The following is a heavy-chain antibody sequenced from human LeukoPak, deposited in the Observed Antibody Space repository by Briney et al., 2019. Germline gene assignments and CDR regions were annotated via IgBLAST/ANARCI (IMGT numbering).Heavy chain of an antibody. V-gene: IGHV4-61*02. D-gene: IGHD3-3*01. Sequence: SETLSLTCTVSGGSISSGSYYWSWIRQPAGKGLEWIGRIYTSGSTNYNPSLKSRVTISVDTSKNQFSLKLSSVTAADTAVYYCARDSRYYDFWSGYQHDAFDIWGQGTMVTVSS. CDR1: GGSISSGSYY. CDR3: ARDSRYYDFWSGYQHDAFDI. J-gene: IGHJ3*02. CDR2: IYTSGST.